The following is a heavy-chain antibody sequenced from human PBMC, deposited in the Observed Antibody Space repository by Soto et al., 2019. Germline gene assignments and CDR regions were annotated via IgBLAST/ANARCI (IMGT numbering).Heavy chain of an antibody. J-gene: IGHJ4*01. CDR1: GFNFTSSS. CDR2: SVVGSGNR. CDR3: AAATSATNSSSSSDGQFDY. D-gene: IGHD6-13*01. V-gene: IGHV1-58*01. Sequence: ASVKVSCKASGFNFTSSSVQWVRHAREPRLERIGWSVVGSGNRNYAQKFQERVTITRDMSTSTAYMELSSLRSEDTAVYYCAAATSATNSSSSSDGQFDYCG.